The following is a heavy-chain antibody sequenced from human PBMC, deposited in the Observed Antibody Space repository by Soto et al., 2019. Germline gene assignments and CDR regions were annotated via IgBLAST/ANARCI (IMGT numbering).Heavy chain of an antibody. CDR3: AREGYSDRSGYAWFDP. Sequence: ASVKVSCKASGYTFTSYGISWVRQAPGQGLEWMGWISAYNGNTNYAQKLQGRVTMTTDTSTSTAYMELRSLRSDDTAVYYCAREGYSDRSGYAWFDPWGQGTLVTVSS. V-gene: IGHV1-18*01. CDR1: GYTFTSYG. J-gene: IGHJ5*02. D-gene: IGHD3-22*01. CDR2: ISAYNGNT.